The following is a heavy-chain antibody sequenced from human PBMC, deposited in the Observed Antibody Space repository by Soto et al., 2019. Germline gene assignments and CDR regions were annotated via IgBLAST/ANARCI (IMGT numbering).Heavy chain of an antibody. Sequence: SVKVSCKASGGTFSSYAISWVRQAPGQGLEWMGGIIPIFGTANYAQKFQGRVTMTRDTSISTAYMELSSLRSEDTAVYYCARGSVSGYCSDGSCYHFDFWGQGTLVTVSS. CDR2: IIPIFGTA. J-gene: IGHJ4*02. V-gene: IGHV1-69*05. D-gene: IGHD2-15*01. CDR3: ARGSVSGYCSDGSCYHFDF. CDR1: GGTFSSYA.